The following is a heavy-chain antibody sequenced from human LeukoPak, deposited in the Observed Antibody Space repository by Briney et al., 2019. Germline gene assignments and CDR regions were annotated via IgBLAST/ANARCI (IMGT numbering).Heavy chain of an antibody. CDR1: GYTFTSYG. CDR3: ARDVLQRGLIALAPFDI. V-gene: IGHV1-18*01. Sequence: GASVKVSCKASGYTFTSYGISWVRQAPGQGLEWMGWISAYNGNTNYAQELQGRVTMTTDTSTSTAYMELRSLRSDDTAVYYCARDVLQRGLIALAPFDIWGQGTMVTVSS. CDR2: ISAYNGNT. J-gene: IGHJ3*02. D-gene: IGHD2/OR15-2a*01.